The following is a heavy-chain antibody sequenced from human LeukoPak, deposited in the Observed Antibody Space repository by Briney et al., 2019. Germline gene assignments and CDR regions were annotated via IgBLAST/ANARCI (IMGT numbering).Heavy chain of an antibody. CDR2: IIPIFGTA. CDR1: GGTFSSYA. V-gene: IGHV1-69*05. Sequence: ASVKVSCKASGGTFSSYAISWVRQAPGQGLEWMGGIIPIFGTANYAQKFQGRVTITTDESTSTAYMELSSLRSEDTAVYYCARDAQKHQSAYGSGIWGQGTLVTVSS. D-gene: IGHD3-10*01. J-gene: IGHJ4*02. CDR3: ARDAQKHQSAYGSGI.